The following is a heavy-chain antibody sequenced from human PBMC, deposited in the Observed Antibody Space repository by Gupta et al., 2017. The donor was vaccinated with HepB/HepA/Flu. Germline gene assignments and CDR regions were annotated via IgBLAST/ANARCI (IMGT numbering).Heavy chain of an antibody. J-gene: IGHJ3*02. D-gene: IGHD5-24*01. CDR2: IWYDGSNK. CDR1: GFTFSSHG. V-gene: IGHV3-33*01. Sequence: QVQPVESGGGVVPPGRSLILSCAASGFTFSSHGMHRVRQAPGKGLEWVAVIWYDGSNKYYADSVKGRFTISRDNSKNTLYLQMNSLRAEDTAVYYCARGWRVPDAFDIWGQGTMVTVSS. CDR3: ARGWRVPDAFDI.